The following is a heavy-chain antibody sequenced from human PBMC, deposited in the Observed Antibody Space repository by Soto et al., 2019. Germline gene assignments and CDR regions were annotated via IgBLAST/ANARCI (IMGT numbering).Heavy chain of an antibody. CDR2: IIPIFGTA. Sequence: QVQLVQSGAEVKKPGPSVKVSCKASGGTFSSYAISWVRQAPGQGLEWMGGIIPIFGTANYAQKFQGRVTITADESTSTAYMELSSLRSEDTAVYYCARGRKYDYVWGSYRPPPNWFDPWGQGTLVTVSS. CDR1: GGTFSSYA. CDR3: ARGRKYDYVWGSYRPPPNWFDP. D-gene: IGHD3-16*02. V-gene: IGHV1-69*01. J-gene: IGHJ5*02.